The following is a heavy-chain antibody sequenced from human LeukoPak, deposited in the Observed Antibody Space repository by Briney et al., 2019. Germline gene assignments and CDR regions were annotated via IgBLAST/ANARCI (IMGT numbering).Heavy chain of an antibody. V-gene: IGHV3-33*01. CDR3: ARDLLANLDTDAFDI. Sequence: GGSLTLSCAASGFTFSSYGMHWVRQAPGKGLEWVAVIWYDGSNKYYADSVKGRFTISRDNSKNTLYLQMNSLRAEDTAVYYCARDLLANLDTDAFDIWGQGTMVTVSS. CDR2: IWYDGSNK. J-gene: IGHJ3*02. CDR1: GFTFSSYG. D-gene: IGHD3/OR15-3a*01.